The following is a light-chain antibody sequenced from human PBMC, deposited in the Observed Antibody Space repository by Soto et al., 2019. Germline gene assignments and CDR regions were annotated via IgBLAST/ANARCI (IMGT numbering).Light chain of an antibody. CDR3: QQYDDLLIT. Sequence: DIQMTQSPSSLSVSVGDRVTITCQASHDITNYLNWYQQKPGKAPKLLIYDVSKLETGVPSRFSGSGSGTDFTFTISSLQPEDIATYFCQQYDDLLITFGQGTRLDVK. CDR1: HDITNY. CDR2: DVS. J-gene: IGKJ5*01. V-gene: IGKV1-33*01.